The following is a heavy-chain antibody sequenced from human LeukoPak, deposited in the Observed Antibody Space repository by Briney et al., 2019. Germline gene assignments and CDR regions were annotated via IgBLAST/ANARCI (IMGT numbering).Heavy chain of an antibody. CDR2: IFSDGYTK. Sequence: GGSLRLSCAASGFIFSTYGLHWVRQAPGKGLEWVAVIFSDGYTKYYAASVKDRFTISRDSSKNTLYLHMNSLIPGDTGVYYCARASGPFDFWGQGTLLTVSS. V-gene: IGHV3-33*01. J-gene: IGHJ4*02. CDR1: GFIFSTYG. CDR3: ARASGPFDF. D-gene: IGHD3-10*01.